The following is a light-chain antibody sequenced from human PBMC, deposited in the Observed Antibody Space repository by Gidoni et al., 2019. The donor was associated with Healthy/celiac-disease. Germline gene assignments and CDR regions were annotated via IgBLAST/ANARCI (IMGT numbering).Light chain of an antibody. V-gene: IGKV1-5*03. Sequence: DIQMTQSPSTLSASVGDRVTITCRASQSISSWLAWYQQKPGKDPKLLIYKASSLESWVPSRFSGSGSGTEFTLTISSLQPDDFATYYCKQYNSYSRTFGQGTKVEIK. J-gene: IGKJ1*01. CDR2: KAS. CDR3: KQYNSYSRT. CDR1: QSISSW.